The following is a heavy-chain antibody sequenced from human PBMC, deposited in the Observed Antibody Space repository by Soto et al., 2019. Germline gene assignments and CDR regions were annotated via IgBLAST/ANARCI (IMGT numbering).Heavy chain of an antibody. J-gene: IGHJ4*02. CDR1: GGTFSSYA. Sequence: SVKVSCKASGGTFSSYAISWVRQAPGQGLEWMGGVIPIFGTANYAQKFQGRVTITADESTSTAYMELSSLRSEDTAVYYCARAASIAARLVDYWGQGTLVTVSS. D-gene: IGHD6-6*01. CDR3: ARAASIAARLVDY. CDR2: VIPIFGTA. V-gene: IGHV1-69*13.